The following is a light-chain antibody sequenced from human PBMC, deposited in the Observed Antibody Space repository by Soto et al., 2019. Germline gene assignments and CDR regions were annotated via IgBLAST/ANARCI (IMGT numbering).Light chain of an antibody. J-gene: IGKJ3*01. CDR1: QSVSSY. CDR3: QQRSNWLFT. CDR2: DAS. Sequence: EIVLTQSPATLSLSPGERATLSCRASQSVSSYLAWYQQKPGQAPRLLIYDASNRATGIPARFSCSGSGTDFTLTISSLEPEDFAVYYCQQRSNWLFTFGPGTKVDMK. V-gene: IGKV3-11*01.